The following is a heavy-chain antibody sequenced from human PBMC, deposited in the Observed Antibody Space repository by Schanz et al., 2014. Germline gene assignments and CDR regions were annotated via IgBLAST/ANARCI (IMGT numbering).Heavy chain of an antibody. Sequence: EVQLLESGGGLVQPGGSLRLSCAASGFSFSRYSMNWVRQAPGMGLEWVSAISGRDGSTYYADSVRGRFTISRDNSKNTLFLQMNSLRVEDSAIYYCAKDISDTSGKDDYWGQGTLVTVSS. V-gene: IGHV3-23*01. J-gene: IGHJ4*02. CDR2: ISGRDGST. D-gene: IGHD3-22*01. CDR3: AKDISDTSGKDDY. CDR1: GFSFSRYS.